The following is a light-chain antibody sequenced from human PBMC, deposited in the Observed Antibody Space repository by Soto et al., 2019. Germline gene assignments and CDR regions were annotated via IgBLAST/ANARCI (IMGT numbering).Light chain of an antibody. V-gene: IGLV1-40*01. CDR2: GNN. CDR3: QSYDSSLSGWV. Sequence: QSVLTQPPSVSGAPGQKVTISCTRSSSNIGAAYDVHWYQHLPGTAPKLLIYGNNNRPSGVPDRFSGSKSGTSASLAITGLQAEDEADYYCQSYDSSLSGWVFGGGPRSPS. CDR1: SSNIGAAYD. J-gene: IGLJ3*02.